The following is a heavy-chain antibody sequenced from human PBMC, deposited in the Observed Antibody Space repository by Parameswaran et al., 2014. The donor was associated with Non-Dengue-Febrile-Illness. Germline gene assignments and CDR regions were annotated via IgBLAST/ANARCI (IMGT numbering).Heavy chain of an antibody. J-gene: IGHJ4*02. V-gene: IGHV4-31*02. Sequence: RWIRQPPGKGLEWIGYIYYSGSTYYNPSLKSRVTISVDTSKNQFSLKLSSVTAADTAVYYCARGQPPYYYDSSGYYYLGYWGQGTLVTVSS. CDR2: IYYSGST. D-gene: IGHD3-22*01. CDR3: ARGQPPYYYDSSGYYYLGY.